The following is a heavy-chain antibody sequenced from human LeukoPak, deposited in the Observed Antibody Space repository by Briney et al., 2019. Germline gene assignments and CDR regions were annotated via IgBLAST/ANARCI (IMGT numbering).Heavy chain of an antibody. J-gene: IGHJ4*02. V-gene: IGHV4-59*01. CDR3: ARDSTYSSSYDY. Sequence: SETLSLTCTVSGGSISSYYWSWIRQPPGKGLEWIGYIYYSGSTNYNPSLKSRVTISVDTSKNQFSLKLSSVTAADTAVYYCARDSTYSSSYDYWGQGTLVTVSS. CDR1: GGSISSYY. CDR2: IYYSGST. D-gene: IGHD6-13*01.